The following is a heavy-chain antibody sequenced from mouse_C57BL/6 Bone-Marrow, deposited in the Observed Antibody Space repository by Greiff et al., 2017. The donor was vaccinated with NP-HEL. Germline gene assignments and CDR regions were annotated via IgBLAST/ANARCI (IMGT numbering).Heavy chain of an antibody. CDR1: GYAFSSSW. J-gene: IGHJ4*01. CDR2: IYPGDGDT. Sequence: VQLQQSGPELVKPGASVKISCKASGYAFSSSWMNWVKQRPGKGLEWIGRIYPGDGDTNYNGKFKGKATLTADKSSNTAYLQLSSLTSADSAVYVCARRGSSRPYAMDYWGQGTSVTVSS. CDR3: ARRGSSRPYAMDY. V-gene: IGHV1-82*01. D-gene: IGHD1-1*01.